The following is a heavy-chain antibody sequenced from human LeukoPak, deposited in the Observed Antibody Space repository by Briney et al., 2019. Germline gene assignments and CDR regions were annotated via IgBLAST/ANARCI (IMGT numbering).Heavy chain of an antibody. CDR1: GDIVSNNLSA. CDR2: TYYRSQWYY. J-gene: IGHJ4*02. CDR3: TRDHAGLGY. Sequence: SQTLSLTCAISGDIVSNNLSAWNWIRQSPSRGLEGLGRTYYRSQWYYDYTDSVRSRMTIIVDTSKNQFSLRLNSVTPVDTAIYYCTRDHAGLGYWGKGTLVTVSS. V-gene: IGHV6-1*01.